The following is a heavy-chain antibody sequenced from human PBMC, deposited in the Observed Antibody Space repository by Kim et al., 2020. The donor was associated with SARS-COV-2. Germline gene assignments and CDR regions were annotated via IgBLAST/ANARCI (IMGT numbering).Heavy chain of an antibody. V-gene: IGHV3-33*01. CDR1: GFTFSSYG. Sequence: GGSLRLSCAASGFTFSSYGMHWVRQAPGKGLEWVAVIWYDGSNKYYADSVKGRFTISRDNSKNTLYLQMNSLRAEDTAVYYCARDRETTKYNWNYFSVRGRPFLDYWGQGTLVTVSS. CDR3: ARDRETTKYNWNYFSVRGRPFLDY. J-gene: IGHJ4*02. D-gene: IGHD1-7*01. CDR2: IWYDGSNK.